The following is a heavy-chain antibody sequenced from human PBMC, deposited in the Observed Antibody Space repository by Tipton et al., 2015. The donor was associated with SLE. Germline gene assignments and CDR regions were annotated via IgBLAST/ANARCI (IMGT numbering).Heavy chain of an antibody. Sequence: GLVKPSETLSLTCTVSGGSISSHYWSWIRQPPGKGLEWIGYIYYSGSTNYNPSLKSRVTISVDTSKNQFSLKLSSVTAADTAVYYCASSLIAAAGLDYWGQGTLVTVSS. CDR2: IYYSGST. V-gene: IGHV4-59*08. CDR1: GGSISSHY. CDR3: ASSLIAAAGLDY. J-gene: IGHJ4*02. D-gene: IGHD6-13*01.